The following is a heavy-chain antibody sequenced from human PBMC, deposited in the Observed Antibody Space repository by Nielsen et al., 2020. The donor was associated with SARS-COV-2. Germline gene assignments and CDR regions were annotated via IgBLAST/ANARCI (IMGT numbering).Heavy chain of an antibody. Sequence: GGSLRLSCAASGFTFSKYWMHWVRQAPGKGLVWVARVSMDGRGTNYADSVKGRFTISRDNAENTLHLDMSSLRVGDSAVYYCTRDGHHWDLDNWGQGALVTVSS. J-gene: IGHJ4*02. D-gene: IGHD7-27*01. CDR2: VSMDGRGT. CDR1: GFTFSKYW. CDR3: TRDGHHWDLDN. V-gene: IGHV3-74*01.